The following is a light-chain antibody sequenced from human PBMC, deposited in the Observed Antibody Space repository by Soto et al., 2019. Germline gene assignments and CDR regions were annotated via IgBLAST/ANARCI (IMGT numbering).Light chain of an antibody. V-gene: IGKV3-15*01. CDR2: GAT. CDR3: QQYNNWPP. Sequence: EIVMTQSPATLSVSPGERATLSCRASQSVSSNLARYQQKPGQAPRLLIYGATTRATGIPARFSGSGSGTEFTLTISSLQSEDFAVYYCQQYNNWPPFGQGTRWIS. J-gene: IGKJ1*01. CDR1: QSVSSN.